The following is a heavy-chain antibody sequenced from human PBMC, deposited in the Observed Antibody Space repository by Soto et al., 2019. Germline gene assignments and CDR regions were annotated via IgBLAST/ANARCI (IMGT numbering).Heavy chain of an antibody. J-gene: IGHJ3*02. Sequence: SETLSLTCIVSGGPITSYHWSWIRQFPGKGLEWIAYTSYTGNTNYNPSLKSRVTTSMDTSKNQLSLKLTSMTAADTAVYYCARDLWATNTIVLMVYAPTPGAFDIWGQGTMVTVSS. D-gene: IGHD2-8*01. CDR1: GGPITSYH. CDR2: TSYTGNT. V-gene: IGHV4-59*01. CDR3: ARDLWATNTIVLMVYAPTPGAFDI.